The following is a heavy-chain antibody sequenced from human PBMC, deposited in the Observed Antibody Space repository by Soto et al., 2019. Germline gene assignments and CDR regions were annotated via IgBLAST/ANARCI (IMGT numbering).Heavy chain of an antibody. V-gene: IGHV1-2*02. J-gene: IGHJ4*02. CDR2: INPKSGGT. Sequence: GASVKVSCKASGYTFTAYYMHWVRQAPGQGLEWMGWINPKSGGTMYPQKFQGRVTMTWDTSISTAYMALTRMRSDDTAVYYCARDLAKGGGSAGFDYWRQRTRVSVSS. CDR1: GYTFTAYY. D-gene: IGHD2-15*01. CDR3: ARDLAKGGGSAGFDY.